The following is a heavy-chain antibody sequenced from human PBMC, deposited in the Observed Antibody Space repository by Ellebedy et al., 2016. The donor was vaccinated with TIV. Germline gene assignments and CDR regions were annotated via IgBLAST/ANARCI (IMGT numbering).Heavy chain of an antibody. D-gene: IGHD4-17*01. CDR1: GGSISSYY. Sequence: GSLRLXXTVSGGSISSYYWSWIRQPPGKGLEWIGYIYYSGSTNYNPSLKSRVTISVDTSKNQFSLKLSSVTAADTAVYYCAIYGDYDLFAFDIWGQGTMVTVSS. CDR3: AIYGDYDLFAFDI. J-gene: IGHJ3*02. V-gene: IGHV4-59*08. CDR2: IYYSGST.